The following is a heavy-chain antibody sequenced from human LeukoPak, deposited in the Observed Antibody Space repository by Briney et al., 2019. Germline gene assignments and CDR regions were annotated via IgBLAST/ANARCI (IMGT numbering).Heavy chain of an antibody. CDR1: GNRFSRHW. CDR3: ARQGSYYEGDY. Sequence: GGSLKTSFKGSGNRFSRHWNGWGPPISGKGRGGMVIIYPGDSDARYSPSFEGQVTISADKSISTAYPQWSSLKASDTAMYYCARQGSYYEGDYWGQGTLVTVSS. J-gene: IGHJ4*02. V-gene: IGHV5-51*01. CDR2: IYPGDSDA. D-gene: IGHD3-22*01.